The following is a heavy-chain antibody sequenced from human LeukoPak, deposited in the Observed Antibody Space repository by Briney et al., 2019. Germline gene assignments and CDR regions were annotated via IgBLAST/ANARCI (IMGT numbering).Heavy chain of an antibody. D-gene: IGHD3-3*01. V-gene: IGHV3-21*03. CDR2: ISSSSIYI. CDR1: GFTFSDYS. J-gene: IGHJ5*01. Sequence: GVSLRLSCAASGFTFSDYSMNWVRQAPGKGLEWVSSISSSSIYIYYADSVKGRFTISRDNAKNSLYLQMDSLRAEDTAVYYCARSRIWSGYYWFESWGQGTLVTVSS. CDR3: ARSRIWSGYYWFES.